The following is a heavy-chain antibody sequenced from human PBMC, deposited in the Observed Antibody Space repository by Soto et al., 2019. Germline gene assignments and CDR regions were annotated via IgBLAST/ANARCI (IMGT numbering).Heavy chain of an antibody. Sequence: GGSLRLSCAASGFTFSSYWMSWVRQAPGKGLEWVANIKQDGSEKYYVDSVKGRFTISRDNAKNSLYLQMNSLRAEDTAVYYCASCIAVAGTWMNYYYYYMDVWGKGTTVTVSS. CDR3: ASCIAVAGTWMNYYYYYMDV. CDR2: IKQDGSEK. V-gene: IGHV3-7*01. D-gene: IGHD6-19*01. CDR1: GFTFSSYW. J-gene: IGHJ6*03.